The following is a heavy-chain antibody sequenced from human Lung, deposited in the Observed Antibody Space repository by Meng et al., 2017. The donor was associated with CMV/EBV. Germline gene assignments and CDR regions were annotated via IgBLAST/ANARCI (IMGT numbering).Heavy chain of an antibody. CDR3: AKVGGYASMYDY. CDR1: GFSFSRYD. J-gene: IGHJ4*01. V-gene: IGHV3-33*06. Sequence: CAAYGFSFSRYDMHWVRQSPATGLQWVAHIWDDGRNTNYAESVKGRFTISRDNSKKTVYLQLNNLRTEDTAVYYCAKVGGYASMYDYWGRGTLVTVSS. D-gene: IGHD3-22*01. CDR2: IWDDGRNT.